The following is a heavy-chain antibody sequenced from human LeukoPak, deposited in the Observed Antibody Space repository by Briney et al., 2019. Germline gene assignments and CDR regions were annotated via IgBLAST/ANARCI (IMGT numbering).Heavy chain of an antibody. CDR1: GFTFSRYA. CDR2: ITSNGGTT. Sequence: AGGSLRLSCSASGFTFSRYAMHWVRQAPEKGLEYVSAITSNGGTTYYADSVKGRFTISRDNSKNTLYLHMSTLRPEDTAVYYCAYSSGYYHWGQGALVTVSS. D-gene: IGHD3-22*01. V-gene: IGHV3-64D*06. J-gene: IGHJ1*01. CDR3: AYSSGYYH.